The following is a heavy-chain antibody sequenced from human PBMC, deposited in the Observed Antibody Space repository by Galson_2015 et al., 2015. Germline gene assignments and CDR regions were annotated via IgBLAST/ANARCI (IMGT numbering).Heavy chain of an antibody. Sequence: SLRLSCAASGFTFSSYWMHWVRQAPGKGLVWVSRINSDGSSTSYADSVKGRFTISRDNAKNTLYLQMNSLRAEDTAVYYCARYSSSWDLSYYSGMDVWGQGTTVTVSS. V-gene: IGHV3-74*01. CDR3: ARYSSSWDLSYYSGMDV. J-gene: IGHJ6*02. D-gene: IGHD6-13*01. CDR1: GFTFSSYW. CDR2: INSDGSST.